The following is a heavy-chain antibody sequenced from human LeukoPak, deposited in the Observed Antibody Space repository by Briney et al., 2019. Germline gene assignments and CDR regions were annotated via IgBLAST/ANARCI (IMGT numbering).Heavy chain of an antibody. CDR1: GFTVSSNY. Sequence: TGGSLRLSCAASGFTVSSNYMSWVRQAPGKGLKWVSIIYSGGSKYYADSVKGRFTISRDNSKNTLDLQMNSLRAEDTAVYYCARVSGSLEFDYWGQGTLVTVSS. J-gene: IGHJ4*02. CDR2: IYSGGSK. V-gene: IGHV3-53*01. D-gene: IGHD5-12*01. CDR3: ARVSGSLEFDY.